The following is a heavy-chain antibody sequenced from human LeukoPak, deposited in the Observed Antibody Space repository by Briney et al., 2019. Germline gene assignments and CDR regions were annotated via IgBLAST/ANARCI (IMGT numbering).Heavy chain of an antibody. Sequence: GRSLRLSCAASGFTFSSYAMHWVRQAPGKGLEWVAVTSSDGNIKYYADSVKGRFTISRDNSKNALYLQMNSLRAEDTAVYYCAKRASGSGTSLYYFDYWGQGTLVTVSS. CDR1: GFTFSSYA. V-gene: IGHV3-30-3*02. CDR2: TSSDGNIK. J-gene: IGHJ4*02. D-gene: IGHD3-10*01. CDR3: AKRASGSGTSLYYFDY.